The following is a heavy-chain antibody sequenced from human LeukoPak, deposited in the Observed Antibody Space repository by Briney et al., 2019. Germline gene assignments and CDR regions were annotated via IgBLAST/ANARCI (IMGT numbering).Heavy chain of an antibody. J-gene: IGHJ4*02. CDR2: IYSSGST. D-gene: IGHD1-26*01. V-gene: IGHV4-34*01. CDR1: GGSFSGYY. CDR3: AKSGGYGLIDY. Sequence: SETLSLTCAVYGGSFSGYYWGWIRQPPGKGLEWIGSIYSSGSTYYNASLQSRVTISIETSKNQISLRLNSVTAADTAMYYCAKSGGYGLIDYWGKGTLVTVSS.